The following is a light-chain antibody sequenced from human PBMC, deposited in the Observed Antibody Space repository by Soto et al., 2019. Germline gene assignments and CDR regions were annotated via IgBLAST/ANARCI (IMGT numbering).Light chain of an antibody. CDR3: QQYDSSLF. J-gene: IGKJ4*01. CDR2: GAS. V-gene: IGKV3-20*01. CDR1: LSVSSGR. Sequence: EIVLTQSPGTLSLSLGERATLSCRASLSVSSGRLAWYQQRPGQAPRLLIYGASNRATGISDRFSGSGSGTDFNLTISRLEPEAFAGDYCQQYDSSLFFGGGTKVEIK.